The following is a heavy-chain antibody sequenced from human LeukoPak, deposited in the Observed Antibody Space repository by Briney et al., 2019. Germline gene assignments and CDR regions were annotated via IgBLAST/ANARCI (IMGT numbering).Heavy chain of an antibody. Sequence: MTSETLSLTCTVSGGSISSSSYYWGWLRQPPGKGLEWIGSIYYSGSTYYNPSLKSRVTISVDTSKNQFSLKMSSVTAADTAVYYCASQRGIAAAGTWVYYYYMDVWGKGTTVTISS. J-gene: IGHJ6*03. CDR2: IYYSGST. V-gene: IGHV4-39*01. D-gene: IGHD6-13*01. CDR1: GGSISSSSYY. CDR3: ASQRGIAAAGTWVYYYYMDV.